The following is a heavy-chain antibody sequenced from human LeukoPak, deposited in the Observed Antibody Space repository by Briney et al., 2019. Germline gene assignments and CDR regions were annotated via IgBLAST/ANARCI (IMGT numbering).Heavy chain of an antibody. D-gene: IGHD2-15*01. CDR3: ARDTYCSGGSCPASEFDP. Sequence: PGGSLRLSCAASGFTFSSYAMHWVRQAPGKGLEWVAVISYDGSNKYYADSVKGRFTISRDNSKNTLYLQMNSLRAEDTAVYYCARDTYCSGGSCPASEFDPWGQGTLGTVSS. J-gene: IGHJ5*02. CDR1: GFTFSSYA. CDR2: ISYDGSNK. V-gene: IGHV3-30-3*01.